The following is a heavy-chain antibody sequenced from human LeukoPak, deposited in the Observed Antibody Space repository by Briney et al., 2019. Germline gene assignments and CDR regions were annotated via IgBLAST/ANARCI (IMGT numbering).Heavy chain of an antibody. CDR1: GYTFTSYD. V-gene: IGHV1-8*01. J-gene: IGHJ4*02. Sequence: ASVKVSCKASGYTFTSYDINWVRQATGQGLEWMGWMNPNSGNTGYAQKFQGRVTMTRNTSISTAYMELSSLRSEDTAVYYCARGRITIFGVATYYFDYWGQGTLVTVSS. D-gene: IGHD3-3*01. CDR2: MNPNSGNT. CDR3: ARGRITIFGVATYYFDY.